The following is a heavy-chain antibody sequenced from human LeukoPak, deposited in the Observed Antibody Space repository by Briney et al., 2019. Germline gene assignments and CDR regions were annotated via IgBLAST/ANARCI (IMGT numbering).Heavy chain of an antibody. CDR1: NGSISSHF. V-gene: IGHV4-4*07. CDR2: INNSGST. J-gene: IGHJ4*02. CDR3: ASQGYSSSWYYFDY. D-gene: IGHD6-13*01. Sequence: PSETLSLTCTVSNGSISSHFWSWIRQPAGKGLEWIGHINNSGSTNYNPSLKSRVTMSVDMSKNQFSLRLSSVTAADTAVYYCASQGYSSSWYYFDYWGQGTLVTVSS.